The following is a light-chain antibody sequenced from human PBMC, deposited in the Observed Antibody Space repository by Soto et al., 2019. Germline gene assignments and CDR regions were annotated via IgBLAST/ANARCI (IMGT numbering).Light chain of an antibody. CDR1: QVISTS. CDR3: QQLFDSPIT. V-gene: IGKV1-9*01. J-gene: IGKJ5*01. CDR2: AAS. Sequence: DIKLTQSPSFLSPSIGESVTITYGASQVISTSLAWYQVKPGKAPKLLIYAASTLESGVPSRFSATVSGTEFSLTITSLQPEDFATYYCQQLFDSPITFGQGTRLEIK.